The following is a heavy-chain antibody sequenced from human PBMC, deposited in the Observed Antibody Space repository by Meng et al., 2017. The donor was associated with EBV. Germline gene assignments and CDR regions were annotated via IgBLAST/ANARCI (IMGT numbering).Heavy chain of an antibody. Sequence: QVQLVQSGFALNKPWASLKVSCNAFGCPFYCYSLNGLGTPPGHGLEGMGWINPNTGNPTYAQGFTGRFVFSLDTSVSTAYLQISSLKAEDTAVYYCARAPSTSPQGDYWGQGTLVTVSS. CDR1: GCPFYCYS. D-gene: IGHD3-3*02. CDR3: ARAPSTSPQGDY. V-gene: IGHV7-4-1*02. CDR2: INPNTGNP. J-gene: IGHJ4*02.